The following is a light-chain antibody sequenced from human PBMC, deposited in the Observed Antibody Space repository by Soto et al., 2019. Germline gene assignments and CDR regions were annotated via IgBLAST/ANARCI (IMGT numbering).Light chain of an antibody. J-gene: IGKJ2*01. V-gene: IGKV3-15*01. CDR3: QQYNNWPRT. CDR2: GAS. Sequence: EIVMTQSTASLSVSPGERATLSCRASQSVSSNLAWYQQKPGQAPRLLIYGASTRATGIPARFSGSGSGTEFTLTISSLQSEGFAVYYCQQYNNWPRTFGQGTKLDIK. CDR1: QSVSSN.